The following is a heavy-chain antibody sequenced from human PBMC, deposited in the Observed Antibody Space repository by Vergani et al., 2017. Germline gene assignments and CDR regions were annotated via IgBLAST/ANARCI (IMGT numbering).Heavy chain of an antibody. CDR3: ANEGSANRIRGWLDH. CDR2: IQYDGSDI. V-gene: IGHV3-30*02. D-gene: IGHD5-12*01. Sequence: QVQLVESGGGVVQPGGSLRLSCVAPGFSVSNSGMHWGRQTPGKGLEWVAFIQYDGSDIFYADFVEGRFTISRDNSKNSLYLQMRSLRFGDTAVYYCANEGSANRIRGWLDHWGQGALVTVSS. CDR1: GFSVSNSG. J-gene: IGHJ4*02.